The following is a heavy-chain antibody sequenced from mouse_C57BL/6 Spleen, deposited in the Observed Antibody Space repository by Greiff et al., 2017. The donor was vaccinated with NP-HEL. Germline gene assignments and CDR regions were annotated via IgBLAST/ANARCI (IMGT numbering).Heavy chain of an antibody. Sequence: QVQLKESGAELVQPGASVTISCTASGYAFRSYWMHWVKQRPEQGLDWIGKIYPGDVDTTYNGQFPGKATLTADKSSSTAYMQLSSLTAEDAAVYFCARYPGFAYWGQGTLVTVSA. V-gene: IGHV1-80*01. CDR3: ARYPGFAY. CDR2: IYPGDVDT. CDR1: GYAFRSYW. J-gene: IGHJ3*01.